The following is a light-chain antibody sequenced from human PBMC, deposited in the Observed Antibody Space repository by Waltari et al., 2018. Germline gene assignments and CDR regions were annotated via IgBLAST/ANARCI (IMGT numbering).Light chain of an antibody. Sequence: SYELTQPPSVSVSPGQTARITCSGNALPNPPAYWSQQKPGQAPILLIYKDTERPSEIPERFSGSNSGTEVTLTISGVQAEDEADYYCQSADTSGSYGVFGGGTKLTVL. CDR3: QSADTSGSYGV. J-gene: IGLJ3*02. V-gene: IGLV3-25*03. CDR1: ALPNPP. CDR2: KDT.